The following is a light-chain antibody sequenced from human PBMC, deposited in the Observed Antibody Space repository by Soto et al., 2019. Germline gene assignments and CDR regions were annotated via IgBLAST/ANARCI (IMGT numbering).Light chain of an antibody. J-gene: IGLJ2*01. Sequence: QSALTQPPSASGSPGQSVTISCTGTGSDIGAYNYVSWYQQYPGKAPKVMIYDVIKRPSGVPDPFSGYKSGNTASLTVAGLRAEDEAVYYCSSVVGGDSFDVIFGGGTKVTVL. CDR2: DVI. CDR1: GSDIGAYNY. CDR3: SSVVGGDSFDVI. V-gene: IGLV2-8*01.